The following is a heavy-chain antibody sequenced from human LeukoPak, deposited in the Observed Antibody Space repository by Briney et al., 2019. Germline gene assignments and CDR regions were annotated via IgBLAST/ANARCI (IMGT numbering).Heavy chain of an antibody. J-gene: IGHJ5*02. CDR1: GYTFTDYY. V-gene: IGHV1-2*02. CDR3: ARGIAAPGGRWFDP. Sequence: ASVKVSCKASGYTFTDYYMHWVRQAPGQGLEWMGWINPNSGGTNYAQQFQGRVTMTRDTSISTTYMELGNLRSDDTAVYYCARGIAAPGGRWFDPWGQGTLVTVSS. CDR2: INPNSGGT. D-gene: IGHD6-13*01.